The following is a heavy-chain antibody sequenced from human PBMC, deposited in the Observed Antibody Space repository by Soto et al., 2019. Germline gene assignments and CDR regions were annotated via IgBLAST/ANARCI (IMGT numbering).Heavy chain of an antibody. D-gene: IGHD1-1*01. Sequence: LSLTCTLSGXSVRAPDWWNWVRQSPDKGLEWIAEVHISGHSNYNPSLRSRVSVSIDSSKNQFYLNLNSVTAADTAIYYCARVRQGCSANNCYFDPWGQGTQVTVSS. J-gene: IGHJ5*01. CDR1: GXSVRAPDW. CDR2: VHISGHS. CDR3: ARVRQGCSANNCYFDP. V-gene: IGHV4-4*02.